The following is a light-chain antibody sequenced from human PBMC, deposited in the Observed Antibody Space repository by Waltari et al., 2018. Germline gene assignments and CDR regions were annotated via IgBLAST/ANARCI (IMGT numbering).Light chain of an antibody. Sequence: QSALTQPASVSGSPGQSITISCTGTSSEFGGYNSVSWYQQHPGKAPKLVIYDVTKRPSGISDRFSASKSGNTASLTISGLQAEDEADYYCSSYTTSSTILFGGGTKLTVL. J-gene: IGLJ3*02. CDR3: SSYTTSSTIL. CDR1: SSEFGGYNS. CDR2: DVT. V-gene: IGLV2-14*01.